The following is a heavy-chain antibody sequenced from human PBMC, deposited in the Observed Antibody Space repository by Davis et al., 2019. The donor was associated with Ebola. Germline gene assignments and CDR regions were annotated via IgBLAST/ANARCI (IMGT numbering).Heavy chain of an antibody. CDR1: GGSISSGGYY. CDR2: IYYSGTT. J-gene: IGHJ4*02. CDR3: ARVNSSASYFFDY. Sequence: SETLSLTCTVSGGSISSGGYYWSWIRQHPGKGLEWIVYIYYSGTTNLNPSLKSRVTISVDTSANQFSLNLNSVSAADTAVYYCARVNSSASYFFDYWGQGTVVTVSS. D-gene: IGHD3-22*01. V-gene: IGHV4-61*08.